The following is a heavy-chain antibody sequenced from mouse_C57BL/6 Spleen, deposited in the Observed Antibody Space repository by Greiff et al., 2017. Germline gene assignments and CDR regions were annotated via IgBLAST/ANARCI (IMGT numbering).Heavy chain of an antibody. D-gene: IGHD2-1*01. J-gene: IGHJ1*03. Sequence: LQQSGASVKISCKASGYAFSSYWMNWVKQRPGKGLEWIGQIYPGDGDTNYNGKFKGKATLTADKSSSTAYMQLSSLTSEDSAVYFCARWGGNYVGYFDVWGTGTTVTVSS. CDR3: ARWGGNYVGYFDV. V-gene: IGHV1-80*01. CDR1: GYAFSSYW. CDR2: IYPGDGDT.